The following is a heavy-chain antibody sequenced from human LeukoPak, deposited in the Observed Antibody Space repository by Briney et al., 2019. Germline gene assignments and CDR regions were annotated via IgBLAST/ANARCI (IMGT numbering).Heavy chain of an antibody. D-gene: IGHD1-26*01. CDR3: ARYSGSYAGFDY. J-gene: IGHJ4*02. CDR2: IYYSGSI. V-gene: IGHV4-59*08. Sequence: SETLSLTCTVSGGSISSYYWSWIRQPPGKGLEWIGYIYYSGSINYNPSLKSRVTISVDTSKNQFSLKLRSVTAADTAVYYCARYSGSYAGFDYWGQGTLVTVSS. CDR1: GGSISSYY.